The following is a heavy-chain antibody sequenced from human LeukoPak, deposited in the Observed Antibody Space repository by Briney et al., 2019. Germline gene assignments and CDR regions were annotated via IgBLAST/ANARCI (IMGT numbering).Heavy chain of an antibody. CDR1: GFTFSSYS. Sequence: PGGSLRLSCAASGFTFSSYSMNWVRQAPGKGLEWVSSISSSSSYIYYADSVKGRFTISRDNAKNSLYPQMNSLRAEDTAVYYCARGRGYSQSNWVDPWGQGTMVTVSS. CDR3: ARGRGYSQSNWVDP. J-gene: IGHJ5*02. CDR2: ISSSSSYI. V-gene: IGHV3-21*01. D-gene: IGHD5-18*01.